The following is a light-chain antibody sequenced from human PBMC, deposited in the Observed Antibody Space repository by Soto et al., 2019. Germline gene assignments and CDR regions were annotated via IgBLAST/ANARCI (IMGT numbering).Light chain of an antibody. Sequence: EIVLTQSPGILSLSPGERATLSCRASQSVSSNYLAWFQQKPGQAPRLLITGASSRATGIPDRFSGSGSGTDFTLTISRLKPEDFAVYYCQQYGNSPCTFGQGTKLEIK. J-gene: IGKJ2*02. V-gene: IGKV3-20*01. CDR2: GAS. CDR3: QQYGNSPCT. CDR1: QSVSSNY.